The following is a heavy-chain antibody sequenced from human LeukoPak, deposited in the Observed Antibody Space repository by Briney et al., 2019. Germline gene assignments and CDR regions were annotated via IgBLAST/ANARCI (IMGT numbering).Heavy chain of an antibody. Sequence: SETLSLTCTVSGGSISSSSYYWGWIRQPPGKGLEWIGSIYYSGSTYYNPSLKSRVTISVDTSKNQFSLKLSSVTAADTAVYYCARGRFSSSPCWFDPWGQGTLVTVSS. CDR1: GGSISSSSYY. V-gene: IGHV4-39*07. J-gene: IGHJ5*02. D-gene: IGHD6-6*01. CDR2: IYYSGST. CDR3: ARGRFSSSPCWFDP.